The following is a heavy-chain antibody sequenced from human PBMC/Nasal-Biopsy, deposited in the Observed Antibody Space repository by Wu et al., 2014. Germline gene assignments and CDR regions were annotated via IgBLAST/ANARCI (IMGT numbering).Heavy chain of an antibody. V-gene: IGHV3-74*01. CDR1: GFTFNSYW. J-gene: IGHJ4*02. CDR3: AKAVFITLELFSITSSGGTDY. Sequence: LRLSCAASGFTFNSYWMHWVRQVPGKGLVWVSRINSDGSSTTYADSVKGRFTISRDNAKNTLHLQMNSLRAEDTAMYYCAKAVFITLELFSITSSGGTDYWGQGTLVTVSS. D-gene: IGHD2-15*01. CDR2: INSDGSST.